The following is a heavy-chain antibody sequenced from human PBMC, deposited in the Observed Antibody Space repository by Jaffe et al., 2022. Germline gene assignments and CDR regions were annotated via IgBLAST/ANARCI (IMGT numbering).Heavy chain of an antibody. Sequence: QLQLQESGPGLVKPSETLSLTCTVSGGSISSSSYYWGWIRQPPGKGLEWIGSIYYSGSTYYNPSLKSRVTISVDTSKNQFSLKLSSVTAADTAVYYCARQKKILVPVGTGATGSWGQGTLVTVSS. D-gene: IGHD1-1*01. CDR2: IYYSGST. J-gene: IGHJ4*02. CDR1: GGSISSSSYY. V-gene: IGHV4-39*01. CDR3: ARQKKILVPVGTGATGS.